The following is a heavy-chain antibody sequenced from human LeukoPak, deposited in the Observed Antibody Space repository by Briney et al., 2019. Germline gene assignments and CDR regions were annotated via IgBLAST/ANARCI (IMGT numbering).Heavy chain of an antibody. CDR2: IKQDGSEK. CDR3: AKVADQRVVRSGFDV. V-gene: IGHV3-7*02. Sequence: GGSLRLSCAASGFTFSSYWMSWVRQAPGKGLEWVANIKQDGSEKYYVDSVKGRFTISRDNAKNSLYLQMNSLRAEDTAVYYCAKVADQRVVRSGFDVWGQGTMVTVSS. CDR1: GFTFSSYW. D-gene: IGHD2-21*01. J-gene: IGHJ3*01.